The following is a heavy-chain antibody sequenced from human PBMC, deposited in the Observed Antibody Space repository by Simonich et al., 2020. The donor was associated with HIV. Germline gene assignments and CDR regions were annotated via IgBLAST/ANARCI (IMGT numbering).Heavy chain of an antibody. Sequence: QVQLVQSGAEVKKPGASVKVSCKASGYTFTGYYMHWVRQAPGQGLEWMGWSNPNSGGTNYAQKFQGRVTMTRDTSISTAYMGLSRLRSDDTAVYYCARGGLIAAAGTYARIDYWGQGTLVTVSS. CDR1: GYTFTGYY. J-gene: IGHJ4*02. D-gene: IGHD6-13*01. CDR2: SNPNSGGT. V-gene: IGHV1-2*02. CDR3: ARGGLIAAAGTYARIDY.